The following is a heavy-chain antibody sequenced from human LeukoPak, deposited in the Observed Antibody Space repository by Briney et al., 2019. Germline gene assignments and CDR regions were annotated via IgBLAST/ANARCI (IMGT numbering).Heavy chain of an antibody. CDR3: AREGFHGRELFPTFDY. J-gene: IGHJ4*02. V-gene: IGHV1-46*01. CDR1: GDTFSSYY. Sequence: ASVKVSCKASGDTFSSYYMHWVRQAPGQGLEWMGIITPSGDSTNYAQKFQGRVTMTRDTSASTVYMELSSLRSEDTAVYYCAREGFHGRELFPTFDYWGQGTLVTVSS. CDR2: ITPSGDST. D-gene: IGHD3-10*01.